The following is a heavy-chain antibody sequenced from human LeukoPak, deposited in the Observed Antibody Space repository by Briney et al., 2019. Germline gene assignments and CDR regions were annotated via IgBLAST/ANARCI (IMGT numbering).Heavy chain of an antibody. CDR1: GFTFSSYG. CDR3: ARDLLYYDFWSGYYEAPRDYYYGMDV. V-gene: IGHV3-33*01. CDR2: IWYDGSNK. D-gene: IGHD3-3*01. J-gene: IGHJ6*02. Sequence: GGSLRLSCAASGFTFSSYGMHWVRQAPGKGLEGGAVIWYDGSNKYYADSVKGRFTISRDNSKNTLYLQMNSLRAEDTAVYYCARDLLYYDFWSGYYEAPRDYYYGMDVWGQGTTVTVSS.